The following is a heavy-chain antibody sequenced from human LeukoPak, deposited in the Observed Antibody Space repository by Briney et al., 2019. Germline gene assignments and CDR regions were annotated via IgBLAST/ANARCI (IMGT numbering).Heavy chain of an antibody. D-gene: IGHD3-16*01. V-gene: IGHV4-39*01. J-gene: IGHJ4*02. CDR2: IYYSGST. CDR1: GGSISSSSYY. Sequence: PSETLSLTCTVSGGSISSSSYYWGWLRQPPGKGLEWIGSIYYSGSTYYNPSLKSRVTISVDTSKNQFSLRLSSVTAADTAVYYCARQPRDLGDVGYFDYWGQGTLVTVSS. CDR3: ARQPRDLGDVGYFDY.